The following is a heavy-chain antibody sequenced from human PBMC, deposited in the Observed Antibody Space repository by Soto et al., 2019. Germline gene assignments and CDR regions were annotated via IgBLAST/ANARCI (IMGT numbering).Heavy chain of an antibody. V-gene: IGHV3-23*01. D-gene: IGHD2-15*01. J-gene: IGHJ4*02. CDR2: LSGSGQST. CDR1: GFSFSKYS. Sequence: EVQLLESGGDLVQPGGSLRLSCAASGFSFSKYSMSWVRQAPGKGLEWVSGLSGSGQSTYYADSVKGRFTISRDNYRNTMYLQLNSLRAEDTAFYYCAKSLENSWDTYSFDSWGQGTLVTVSS. CDR3: AKSLENSWDTYSFDS.